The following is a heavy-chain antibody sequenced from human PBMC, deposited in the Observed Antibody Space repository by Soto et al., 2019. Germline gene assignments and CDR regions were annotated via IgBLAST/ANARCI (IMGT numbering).Heavy chain of an antibody. CDR3: VRGWGWLHLDY. CDR2: INPYNGNT. J-gene: IGHJ4*02. Sequence: QVQLVQSGAEVKKPGASVKVSCKASGYSFTTYVIGWVRQAPGQGLEWVGLINPYNGNTNYAQKLQDRVTMTTDTSSSTDYLELRSLRSDDTAVYYCVRGWGWLHLDYWGQGTLVTASS. V-gene: IGHV1-18*01. D-gene: IGHD2-21*01. CDR1: GYSFTTYV.